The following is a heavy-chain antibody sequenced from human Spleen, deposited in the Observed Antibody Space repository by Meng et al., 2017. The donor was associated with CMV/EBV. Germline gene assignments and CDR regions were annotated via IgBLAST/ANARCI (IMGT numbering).Heavy chain of an antibody. Sequence: ASVKVSCKASGYTFTSYYIHWVRQAPGQGLEWMGIINPGGGNPRYAQKFQGRVTMTRDTSTSTVYMELSSLRSEDTAVYYCHLGGSWGYSNYWGQGTLVTVSS. CDR3: HLGGSWGYSNY. CDR1: GYTFTSYY. V-gene: IGHV1-46*01. J-gene: IGHJ4*02. D-gene: IGHD5-18*01. CDR2: INPGGGNP.